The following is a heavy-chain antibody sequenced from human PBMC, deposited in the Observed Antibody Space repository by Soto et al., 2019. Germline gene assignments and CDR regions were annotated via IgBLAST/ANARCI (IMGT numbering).Heavy chain of an antibody. CDR3: TRDLLAGHDVY. J-gene: IGHJ4*02. CDR2: ITFDGRDK. Sequence: LRLSCAASGFTFRNFAMHWVRQAPGKGLEWLAVITFDGRDKYYADSVKGRFTISRDTSKNTLYLQMNSLRIDDTAVYFCTRDLLAGHDVYWGQGTLVTVSS. CDR1: GFTFRNFA. D-gene: IGHD5-12*01. V-gene: IGHV3-30*04.